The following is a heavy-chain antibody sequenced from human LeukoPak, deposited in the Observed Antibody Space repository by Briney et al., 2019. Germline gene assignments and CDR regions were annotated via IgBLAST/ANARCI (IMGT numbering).Heavy chain of an antibody. V-gene: IGHV3-23*01. CDR3: AKDGRAYDYGDYGYFQH. CDR2: ISGSGGST. Sequence: GGSLRLSCAASGFTFSSYAMSWVRQAPGKGLEWVSAISGSGGSTYYADSVKSRFTISRDNSKNTLYLQMNRLRAEDTAVYYCAKDGRAYDYGDYGYFQHWGQGTLVTVSS. D-gene: IGHD4-17*01. J-gene: IGHJ1*01. CDR1: GFTFSSYA.